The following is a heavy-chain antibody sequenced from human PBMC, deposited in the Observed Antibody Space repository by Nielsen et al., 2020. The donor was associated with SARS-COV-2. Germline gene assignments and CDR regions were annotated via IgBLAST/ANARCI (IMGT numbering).Heavy chain of an antibody. D-gene: IGHD5-12*01. Sequence: SETLSLTCTVSGGSISSSSYYWGWIRQPPGKGLEWIGYIYYSGSTNYNPSLKSRVTISVDASKNQFSLKLSSVTAADTAVYYCARDDPWVDWGQGTLVTVSS. CDR2: IYYSGST. J-gene: IGHJ4*02. V-gene: IGHV4-61*01. CDR1: GGSISSSSYY. CDR3: ARDDPWVD.